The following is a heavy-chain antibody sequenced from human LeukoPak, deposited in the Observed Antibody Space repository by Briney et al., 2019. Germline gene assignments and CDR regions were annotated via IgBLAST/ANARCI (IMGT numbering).Heavy chain of an antibody. CDR3: AKDLEGYYYYGMDV. Sequence: GRSLRLSCAASGFTFDDYAMHWVRQAPGKGLEWVSGISWNSGSIGYADSVKGRFTISRDNAKNSLYLQMNSLRAEDTALYYCAKDLEGYYYYGMDVWGQGTTVTVSS. CDR1: GFTFDDYA. V-gene: IGHV3-9*01. CDR2: ISWNSGSI. J-gene: IGHJ6*02.